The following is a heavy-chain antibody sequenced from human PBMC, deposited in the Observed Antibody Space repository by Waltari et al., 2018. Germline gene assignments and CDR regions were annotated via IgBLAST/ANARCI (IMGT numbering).Heavy chain of an antibody. CDR1: GGTFSSYA. CDR3: ARVKYYYDSSADDAFHI. D-gene: IGHD3-22*01. V-gene: IGHV1-69*05. CDR2: IIPIFGTA. J-gene: IGHJ3*02. Sequence: QVQLVQSGAEVKKPGSSVKVSCKASGGTFSSYAISWVRQAPGQGLEWMGGIIPIFGTANYAQKFQGRVTITTDESTSTAYMELSSLRSEDTAVYYCARVKYYYDSSADDAFHIWGQGTMVTVSS.